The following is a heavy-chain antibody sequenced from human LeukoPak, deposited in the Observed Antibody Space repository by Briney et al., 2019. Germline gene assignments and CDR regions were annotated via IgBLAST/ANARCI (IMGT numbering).Heavy chain of an antibody. CDR1: GFTFSSYA. CDR3: AREVFPGGLLNTAFDH. CDR2: ISGSGGST. Sequence: GGSLRLSCAASGFTFSSYAMSWVRQAPGKGLEWVSAISGSGGSTYYADSVKGRFTISRDNSKNTLYLQMNSLRAEDTAVYYCAREVFPGGLLNTAFDHWGQGALVTVSS. J-gene: IGHJ4*02. D-gene: IGHD2-8*02. V-gene: IGHV3-23*01.